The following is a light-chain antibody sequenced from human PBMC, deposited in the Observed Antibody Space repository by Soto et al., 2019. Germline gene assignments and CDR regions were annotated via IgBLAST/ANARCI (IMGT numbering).Light chain of an antibody. CDR2: GAS. CDR1: QSISTN. J-gene: IGKJ3*01. CDR3: QQYNKWPLFT. V-gene: IGKV3-15*01. Sequence: EIVMTQSPATLSVSPGQRASLSCRASQSISTNLAWYQQRPGRSPRLLIFGASTRATGVPARFSGSGSGTRFTLTISSLQSEDFAVYYCQQYNKWPLFTFGPGTRVDIK.